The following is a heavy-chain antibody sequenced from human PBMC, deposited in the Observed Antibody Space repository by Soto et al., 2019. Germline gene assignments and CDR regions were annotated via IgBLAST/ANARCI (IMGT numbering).Heavy chain of an antibody. CDR2: IWYDGSNK. D-gene: IGHD4-17*01. V-gene: IGHV3-33*01. J-gene: IGHJ4*02. Sequence: QVQLVESGGGVVQPGRSLRLSCAASGFTFSSYGMHWVRQAPGKGLEWVAVIWYDGSNKYYADSVKDRFTISRDNSKNTLYLQMNSLTAEDTAVYYCARSFMNTVTDAGTPPGYWGQGTLVTVSS. CDR3: ARSFMNTVTDAGTPPGY. CDR1: GFTFSSYG.